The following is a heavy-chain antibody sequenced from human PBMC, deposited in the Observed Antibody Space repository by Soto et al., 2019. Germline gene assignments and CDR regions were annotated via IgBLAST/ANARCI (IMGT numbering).Heavy chain of an antibody. CDR3: ARTMAGRSAAFAI. Sequence: PGGSLRLSCAASGFTFSSYNMNWVRQAPGKGLEWVSSISSSSSYMYYADSLKGRFTISRGNAKNSLYLHMNSLRAEDTAVYYCARTMAGRSAAFAIWGQGTMVTGSS. V-gene: IGHV3-21*01. CDR1: GFTFSSYN. D-gene: IGHD3-10*01. CDR2: ISSSSSYM. J-gene: IGHJ3*02.